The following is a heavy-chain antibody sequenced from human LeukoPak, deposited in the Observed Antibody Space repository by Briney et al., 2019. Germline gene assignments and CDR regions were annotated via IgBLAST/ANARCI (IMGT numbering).Heavy chain of an antibody. Sequence: GGSLRLSCAASGFTFSSYSLNWVRQAPGKGLEWVSFISSSSITIYYADSVKGRFTISRDNAKNSLYLQMNSLRAEDTAVYYCARDRVGYCSSTSCYDDYYYYYMDVWGKGTTVTVSS. CDR3: ARDRVGYCSSTSCYDDYYYYYMDV. V-gene: IGHV3-48*04. CDR2: ISSSSITI. J-gene: IGHJ6*03. CDR1: GFTFSSYS. D-gene: IGHD2-2*01.